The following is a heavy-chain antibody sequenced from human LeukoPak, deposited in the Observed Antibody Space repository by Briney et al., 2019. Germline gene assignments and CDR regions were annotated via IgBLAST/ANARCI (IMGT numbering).Heavy chain of an antibody. Sequence: GGSLRLSCAASGFTFSSYAMSWVRQAPGKGLEWVSAISGSGGSTYYADSVKGRFTISRDNSKNTLYLQMNSLRAEDTAVYYCAKAFVGATKPYYFDYWGQGTLVTVSS. CDR1: GFTFSSYA. D-gene: IGHD1-26*01. V-gene: IGHV3-23*01. CDR2: ISGSGGST. J-gene: IGHJ4*02. CDR3: AKAFVGATKPYYFDY.